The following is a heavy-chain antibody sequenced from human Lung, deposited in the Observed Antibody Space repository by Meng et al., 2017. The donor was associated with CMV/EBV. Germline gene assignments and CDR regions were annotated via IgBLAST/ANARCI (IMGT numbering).Heavy chain of an antibody. J-gene: IGHJ4*02. CDR1: GFTFSSYG. CDR2: IKQNGSEK. D-gene: IGHD5-18*01. V-gene: IGHV3-7*01. Sequence: GGSXRLXXAASGFTFSSYGMHWVRQAPGKGLEWVANIKQNGSEKYYVDSVKGRFTISRDNAKNSLYLQMNSLRAEDTAVYYCARDWGYSYGTDWGQGTLVXVSS. CDR3: ARDWGYSYGTD.